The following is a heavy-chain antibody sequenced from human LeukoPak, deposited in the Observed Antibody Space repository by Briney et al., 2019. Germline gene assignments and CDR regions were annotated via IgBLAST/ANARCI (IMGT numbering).Heavy chain of an antibody. D-gene: IGHD3-22*01. CDR1: GYTFTSYY. CDR3: AREIYYYDSSGRFQH. J-gene: IGHJ1*01. CDR2: INPSGGST. V-gene: IGHV1-46*01. Sequence: ASVKVSCKASGYTFTSYYMHWVRQAPGQGLEWMGIINPSGGSTSYAQKFQGRVTMTGDTSTSTVYMELSSLRSEDTAVYYCAREIYYYDSSGRFQHWGQGTLVTVSS.